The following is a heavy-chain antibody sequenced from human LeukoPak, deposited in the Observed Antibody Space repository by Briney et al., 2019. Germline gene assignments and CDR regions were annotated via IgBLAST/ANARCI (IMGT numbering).Heavy chain of an antibody. CDR2: IWYDGSNK. CDR1: GFTFSSSG. CDR3: AKSFAVAGSRPPDY. J-gene: IGHJ4*02. D-gene: IGHD6-13*01. V-gene: IGHV3-33*06. Sequence: PGTSLRLSCAASGFTFSSSGMHWVRQAPGKGLEWVAVIWYDGSNKYYADSVKGRFTISRDNSKNTLYLQMNSLRAEDTAVYYCAKSFAVAGSRPPDYWGQGTLVTVSS.